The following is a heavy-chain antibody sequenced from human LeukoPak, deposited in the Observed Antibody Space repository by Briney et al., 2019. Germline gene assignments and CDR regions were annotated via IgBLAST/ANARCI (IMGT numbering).Heavy chain of an antibody. V-gene: IGHV1-58*01. Sequence: RASVKVSCKASAFTFTSSAVQWVRQARGQRLEWIGWIVVGSGNTNYAQTFQERVTITRDMSTSTAYMELSSLRSEDTAVYYCAAPGGYCSGGSCPQDYYYYGMDVWGKGTTVTVSS. J-gene: IGHJ6*04. CDR1: AFTFTSSA. D-gene: IGHD2-15*01. CDR3: AAPGGYCSGGSCPQDYYYYGMDV. CDR2: IVVGSGNT.